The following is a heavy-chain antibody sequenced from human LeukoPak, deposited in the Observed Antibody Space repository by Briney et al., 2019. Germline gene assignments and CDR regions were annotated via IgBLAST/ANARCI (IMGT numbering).Heavy chain of an antibody. J-gene: IGHJ4*02. Sequence: GGSLRLSCAASGFTFSSYAMHWVRQAPGKGLEWVAVISYDGSNKYYADSVKGRFTISRDNSKNTLYLQMNSLRAEDTAVYYCAGSSSWYRGYFDYWGREPWSPSPQ. V-gene: IGHV3-30*04. D-gene: IGHD6-13*01. CDR2: ISYDGSNK. CDR3: AGSSSWYRGYFDY. CDR1: GFTFSSYA.